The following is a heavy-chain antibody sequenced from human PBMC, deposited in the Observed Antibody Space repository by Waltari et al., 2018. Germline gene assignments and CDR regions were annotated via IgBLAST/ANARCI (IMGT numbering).Heavy chain of an antibody. Sequence: EVQLVESGGGLEQPGGSLRLSCAASGFMFSIYEMNWVRQAPGRGLEWLAYTSGSGRTIYYADSVKGRFTISRDNAQNSLHLQMDSLRADDTALYFCARARSCTNGVCSNWFDPWGQGTLVTVSS. J-gene: IGHJ5*02. CDR3: ARARSCTNGVCSNWFDP. CDR1: GFMFSIYE. CDR2: TSGSGRTI. D-gene: IGHD2-8*01. V-gene: IGHV3-48*03.